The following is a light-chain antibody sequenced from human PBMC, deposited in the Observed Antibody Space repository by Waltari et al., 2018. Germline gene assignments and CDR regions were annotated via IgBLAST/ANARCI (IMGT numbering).Light chain of an antibody. J-gene: IGLJ2*01. V-gene: IGLV3-19*01. CDR2: DKN. CDR1: GLRSYY. Sequence: SSELTQDPAVSVAMGQTVTITCQGNGLRSYYASWYQQRPGQAPILIMYDKNNRPPGVPDRFSGSNADNTGSLTITGAQAEDEASYYCHSRDASGVGGSFGGGTKLTVL. CDR3: HSRDASGVGGS.